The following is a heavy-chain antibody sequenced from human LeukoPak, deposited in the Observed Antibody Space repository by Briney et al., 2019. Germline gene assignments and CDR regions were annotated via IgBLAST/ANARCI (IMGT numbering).Heavy chain of an antibody. CDR1: GFTFSSND. D-gene: IGHD6-19*01. CDR2: IWYDGNNK. V-gene: IGHV3-33*01. CDR3: ATQRSGWRKLGFDY. Sequence: GGSLRLSCATSGFTFSSNDMHWVRQAPGKGLEWVAVIWYDGNNKYYADSVKGRFTISRDNSKNTLYLQMNSLRAEDTAVYYCATQRSGWRKLGFDYWGQGTLVTVSS. J-gene: IGHJ4*02.